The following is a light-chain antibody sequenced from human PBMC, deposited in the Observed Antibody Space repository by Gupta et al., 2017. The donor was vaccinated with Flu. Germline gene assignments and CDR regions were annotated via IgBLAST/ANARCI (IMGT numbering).Light chain of an antibody. CDR3: QQYGNLPWT. J-gene: IGKJ1*01. CDR2: GAS. CDR1: QSVTSDY. Sequence: GGTALTCRASQSVTSDYLAWYQQKPGQTPKLLFYGASNRATGIPDRFSGSGSGTDFTLTISRLEPEDFSVFYCQQYGNLPWTFGQGTKVEIK. V-gene: IGKV3-20*01.